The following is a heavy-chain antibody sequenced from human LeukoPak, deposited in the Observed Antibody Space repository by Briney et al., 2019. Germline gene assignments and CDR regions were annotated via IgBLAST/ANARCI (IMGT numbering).Heavy chain of an antibody. J-gene: IGHJ4*02. D-gene: IGHD3-10*01. CDR2: INHSGST. CDR1: GGSFSGYY. Sequence: SETLSLTCAVYGGSFSGYYWSWLRQPPGKGLEWIGEINHSGSTNYNPSLKSRVTISVDTSKNQFSLKLSSVTAADTAVYYCARDEGDYYGSGSPLWGQGTLVTVSS. V-gene: IGHV4-34*01. CDR3: ARDEGDYYGSGSPL.